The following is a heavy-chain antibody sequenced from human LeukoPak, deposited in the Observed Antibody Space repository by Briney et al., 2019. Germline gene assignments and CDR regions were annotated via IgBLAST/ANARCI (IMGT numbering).Heavy chain of an antibody. D-gene: IGHD6-13*01. CDR2: ISAYNGNT. CDR3: ARVPVSGYSSSWYGFGFNWFDP. Sequence: ASVKVSCKASGYTITSYGISWVRQAPGQGLEWMGWISAYNGNTNYAQKLQGRVTMTTDTSTSTAYMELRSLRSDDTAVYYCARVPVSGYSSSWYGFGFNWFDPWGQGTLVTVSS. V-gene: IGHV1-18*01. CDR1: GYTITSYG. J-gene: IGHJ5*02.